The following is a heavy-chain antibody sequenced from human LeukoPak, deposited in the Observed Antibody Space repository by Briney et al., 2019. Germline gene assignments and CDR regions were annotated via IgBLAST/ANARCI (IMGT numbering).Heavy chain of an antibody. D-gene: IGHD5-18*01. CDR3: AKDYTTMVRGVDY. CDR1: GFTFDDYG. J-gene: IGHJ4*02. V-gene: IGHV3-9*01. Sequence: GRSLRLSCAASGFTFDDYGTHWVRQAPGKGREWVSGISWNSGSIGYADSVKGRFTISRDNAKNSLYLQMNSLRPEDTALYYCAKDYTTMVRGVDYWGQGTLVTVSS. CDR2: ISWNSGSI.